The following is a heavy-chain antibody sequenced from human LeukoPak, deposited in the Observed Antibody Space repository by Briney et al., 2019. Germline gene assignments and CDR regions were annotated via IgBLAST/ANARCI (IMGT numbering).Heavy chain of an antibody. V-gene: IGHV3-9*01. J-gene: IGHJ3*02. CDR2: ISWNSGSI. CDR3: AKDILPRAWELLIAFDI. CDR1: GFTFDDYA. Sequence: GGSLRLSCAASGFTFDDYAMHWVRHAPGKGLEWVSGISWNSGSIGYADSVKGRFTISRDNAKDSLYLQMNSLRAEDTALYYCAKDILPRAWELLIAFDIWGQGTMVTVSS. D-gene: IGHD1-26*01.